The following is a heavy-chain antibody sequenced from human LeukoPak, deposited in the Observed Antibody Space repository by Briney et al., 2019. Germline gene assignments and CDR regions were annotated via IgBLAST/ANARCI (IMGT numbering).Heavy chain of an antibody. J-gene: IGHJ4*02. CDR1: GFTFGDFA. D-gene: IGHD3-10*01. Sequence: GRSLRLSCTTSGFTFGDFAMSWFRQAPGKGLEWIGFIRSKAYGGTAEYAASVKGKFTISKDDSKSIAYLQMNSLKTEDTAVYYCTTGSMVRGVISDYWGQGTLVTVSS. V-gene: IGHV3-49*03. CDR3: TTGSMVRGVISDY. CDR2: IRSKAYGGTA.